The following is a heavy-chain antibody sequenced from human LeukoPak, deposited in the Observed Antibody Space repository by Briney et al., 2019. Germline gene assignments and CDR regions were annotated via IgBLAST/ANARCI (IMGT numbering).Heavy chain of an antibody. CDR2: IKHDGSDK. CDR3: ARDGLKDYYDSSGYD. J-gene: IGHJ4*02. CDR1: GFTFSSYW. V-gene: IGHV3-7*01. Sequence: GGSLRLSCAASGFTFSSYWMSWVRQAPGKGLEWVANIKHDGSDKYYVDSVKGRFTISRDNAKNSLYLQMNSLRAEDTAVYYCARDGLKDYYDSSGYDWGQGTLVTVSS. D-gene: IGHD3-22*01.